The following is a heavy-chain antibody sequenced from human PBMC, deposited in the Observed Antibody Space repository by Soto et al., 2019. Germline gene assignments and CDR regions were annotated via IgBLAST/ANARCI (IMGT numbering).Heavy chain of an antibody. CDR3: TKATRGEN. J-gene: IGHJ1*01. CDR2: INAGNGDT. V-gene: IGHV1-3*01. Sequence: SAVKCSFKASGYTFTSYPIRWVRQAPGQRLDCVGWINAGNGDTKYAEKFQGRVTITRDTSASTAYMELSSLRSEDTAVYYCTKATRGENWGQGTLVTVSS. D-gene: IGHD2-21*01. CDR1: GYTFTSYP.